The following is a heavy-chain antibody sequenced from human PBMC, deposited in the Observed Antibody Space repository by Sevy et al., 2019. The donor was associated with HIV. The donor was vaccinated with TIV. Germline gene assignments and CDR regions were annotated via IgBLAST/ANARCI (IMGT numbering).Heavy chain of an antibody. J-gene: IGHJ4*02. CDR3: AKAPYSGSYYYFDY. Sequence: GGSLRLSCAASGFTFSSYAMSWVRQAPGKGLEWVSAISGSGGSTYYADSVKGRFTISRDNSKNTLYLQMNSLRAEDTAVHYCAKAPYSGSYYYFDYWGQGTLVTVSS. V-gene: IGHV3-23*01. CDR1: GFTFSSYA. CDR2: ISGSGGST. D-gene: IGHD1-26*01.